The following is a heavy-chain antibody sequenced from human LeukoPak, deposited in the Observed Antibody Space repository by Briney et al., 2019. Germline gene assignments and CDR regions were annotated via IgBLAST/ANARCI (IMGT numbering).Heavy chain of an antibody. D-gene: IGHD4-17*01. J-gene: IGHJ5*02. CDR3: ARGMSTVTRPNSNWFDP. V-gene: IGHV4-30-4*01. CDR1: GGSISSGDYY. CDR2: IYYSGST. Sequence: SETLSLTCTVSGGSISSGDYYWSWIRQPPGKGLEWIGYIYYSGSTYYNPSFKSRVTISVDTSKNQFSLKLSSVTAADTAVYYCARGMSTVTRPNSNWFDPWGQGTLVTVSS.